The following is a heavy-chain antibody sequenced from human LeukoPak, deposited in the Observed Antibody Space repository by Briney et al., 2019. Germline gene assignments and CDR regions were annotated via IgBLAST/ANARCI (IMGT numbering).Heavy chain of an antibody. V-gene: IGHV1-2*02. D-gene: IGHD4-23*01. CDR1: GYTFTDYY. CDR3: ARGIYGGNPTAARP. CDR2: INPNSGGT. J-gene: IGHJ5*02. Sequence: ASVKVSCKASGYTFTDYYMNWVRRAPGQGLEWMGWINPNSGGTDYAQKPQGRVTMTTDTSTSTAYMELRSLRSDDTAVYYCARGIYGGNPTAARPWGQGTLVTVSS.